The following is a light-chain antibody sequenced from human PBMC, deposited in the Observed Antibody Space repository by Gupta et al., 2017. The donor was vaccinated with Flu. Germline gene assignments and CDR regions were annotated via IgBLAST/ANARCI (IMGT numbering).Light chain of an antibody. CDR2: KDN. CDR3: QSSDNRGTYVI. J-gene: IGLJ2*01. CDR1: ALADQY. V-gene: IGLV3-25*03. Sequence: SELTQPPSVSVSPGQTATLTCSGNALADQYGYWYQQKPGQAPTMVVRKDNQRPSGIPDRFSGSSSGTKYTLTISGGQAEDEADYYCQSSDNRGTYVIFGGGTKLTVL.